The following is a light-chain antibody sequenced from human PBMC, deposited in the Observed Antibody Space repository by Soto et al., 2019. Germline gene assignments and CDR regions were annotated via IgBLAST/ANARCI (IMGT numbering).Light chain of an antibody. CDR1: QSVSSN. V-gene: IGKV3-15*01. CDR2: GAS. J-gene: IGKJ4*02. CDR3: QQYNNWSPRT. Sequence: EIVMTQSPATLSVSPGERATLSCRASQSVSSNLVWYQQKPGQAPTLLIYGASTSATDIPARCSGSGGGTEVILTISSLQAEDFVVYYCQQYNNWSPRTFGGGTKVEIK.